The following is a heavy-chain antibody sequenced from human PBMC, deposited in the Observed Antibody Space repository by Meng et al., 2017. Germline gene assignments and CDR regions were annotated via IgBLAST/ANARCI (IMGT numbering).Heavy chain of an antibody. J-gene: IGHJ4*02. CDR3: ARGFSVGYHSSGYDYVPPYFDY. V-gene: IGHV4-59*12. Sequence: GSLRLSCTVSGGSISSYYWSWIRQPPGKGLEWIGYIYSSGSTNYNPSLKSRVTMSVDTSKNQFSLKLSSVTAADTAVYYCARGFSVGYHSSGYDYVPPYFDYWGQGTLVNVSS. D-gene: IGHD3-22*01. CDR1: GGSISSYY. CDR2: IYSSGST.